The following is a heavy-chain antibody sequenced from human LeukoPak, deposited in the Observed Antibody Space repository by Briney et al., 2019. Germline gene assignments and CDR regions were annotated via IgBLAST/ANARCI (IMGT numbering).Heavy chain of an antibody. V-gene: IGHV1-46*01. D-gene: IGHD2-21*02. J-gene: IGHJ4*02. Sequence: GASVKVSCKASGYTFTSYYMHWVRQAPGQGLEWMGIINPSGGSTSYAQKFQGRVTMTRDTSTSTVYMELSSLRSEDTAVYYCARDLDFSYCGGDCYGGGFDYWGQGTLVTVSS. CDR1: GYTFTSYY. CDR2: INPSGGST. CDR3: ARDLDFSYCGGDCYGGGFDY.